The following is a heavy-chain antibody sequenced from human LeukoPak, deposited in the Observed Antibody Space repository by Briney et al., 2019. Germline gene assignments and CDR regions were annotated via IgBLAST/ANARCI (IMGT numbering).Heavy chain of an antibody. CDR1: GGSISSGSYY. CDR2: IYTSGST. D-gene: IGHD3-9*01. CDR3: ARGLRYFDWLSQELDY. J-gene: IGHJ4*02. Sequence: SETLSLTCTVSGGSISSGSYYWSWIRQPAGKGLEWIGRIYTSGSTNYNPSLKSRVTISVDTSKNQFSLKLSSVTVADTAVYYCARGLRYFDWLSQELDYWGQGTLVTVSS. V-gene: IGHV4-61*02.